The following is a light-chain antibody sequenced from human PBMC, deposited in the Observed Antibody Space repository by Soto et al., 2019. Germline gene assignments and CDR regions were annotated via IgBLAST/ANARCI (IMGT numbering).Light chain of an antibody. V-gene: IGKV3D-15*01. CDR2: GAS. Sequence: EIVLTQSPGTLSLSPGERATLSCRARRGVSRSFLAWFQQKVGQAPRLLIYGASSRATGIPDRFSGSGSGTEFTLTISSLQSEDSAVYYCQQYNEWPPITFGHGTRLEIK. CDR1: RGVSRSF. CDR3: QQYNEWPPIT. J-gene: IGKJ5*01.